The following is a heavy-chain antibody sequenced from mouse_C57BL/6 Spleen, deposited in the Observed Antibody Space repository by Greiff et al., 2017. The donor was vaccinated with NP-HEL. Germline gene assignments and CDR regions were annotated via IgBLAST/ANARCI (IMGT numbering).Heavy chain of an antibody. CDR3: TSKGDNDCYFDD. CDR2: INPSNGGT. D-gene: IGHD1-3*01. Sequence: VQLQQPGTELVKPGASVKLSCKASGYTFTSYWMHWVKQRPGQGLEWIGNINPSNGGTNYNEKFKSKATLTVDKSSSTAYMQLSNLTSVDSAVYYCTSKGDNDCYFDDWGKGTTVTVSS. V-gene: IGHV1-53*01. CDR1: GYTFTSYW. J-gene: IGHJ1*03.